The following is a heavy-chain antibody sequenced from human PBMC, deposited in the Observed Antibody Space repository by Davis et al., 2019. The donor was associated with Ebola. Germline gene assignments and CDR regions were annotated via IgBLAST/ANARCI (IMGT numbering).Heavy chain of an antibody. D-gene: IGHD2/OR15-2a*01. Sequence: GESLKISCAASGFTFSTYGIHWVRQAPGKGLEWVSTLGTSADTYYADSVKGRFTISRDNSKNTLYLQMNGLRVEDTAIYYCAKDNRNIWSEVWGQGTMVTVSS. J-gene: IGHJ3*01. CDR2: LGTSADT. CDR1: GFTFSTYG. V-gene: IGHV3-23*01. CDR3: AKDNRNIWSEV.